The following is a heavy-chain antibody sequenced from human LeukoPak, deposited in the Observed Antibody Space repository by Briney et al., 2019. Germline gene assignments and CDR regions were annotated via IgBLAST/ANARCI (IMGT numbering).Heavy chain of an antibody. CDR3: ARDGGWTFDY. J-gene: IGHJ4*02. D-gene: IGHD6-19*01. V-gene: IGHV3-30*04. CDR2: ISYDGSNK. Sequence: GGSLRLSCAASGFTFSSYAMHWVRQAPGEGLEWVAVISYDGSNKYYADSVKGRFTISRDNSKNTLYLQMNSLRAEDTAVYYCARDGGWTFDYWGQGTLVTVSS. CDR1: GFTFSSYA.